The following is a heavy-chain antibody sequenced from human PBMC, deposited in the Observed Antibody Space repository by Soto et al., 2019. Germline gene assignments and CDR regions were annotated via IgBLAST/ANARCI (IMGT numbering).Heavy chain of an antibody. V-gene: IGHV1-8*01. Sequence: QEQLVQSGAEVKKPGAPVKVSCKASGYTFSNYNINWVRQASGQGLEWMGWMNPDSGNTGYAEKFQGRVTMTRNSSISTAYMEFSGLRSEDTAVYYCAREAASDPSFYYHYMDVWGKGTTVTVSS. D-gene: IGHD3-10*01. CDR1: GYTFSNYN. CDR3: AREAASDPSFYYHYMDV. CDR2: MNPDSGNT. J-gene: IGHJ6*03.